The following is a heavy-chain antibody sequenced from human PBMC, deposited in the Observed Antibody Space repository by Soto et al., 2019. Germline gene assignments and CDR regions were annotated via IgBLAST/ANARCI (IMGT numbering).Heavy chain of an antibody. Sequence: QITLKESGPTLGKPTQTLTLTCTFSGFSLSTSGVGVGWIRQPPGKALEWLALIYWDDDKRYSPSLKSRLTITNDTSKNQVDITMTNMDPVDTATYYCAHRRAGDYIRRHGMDVWGQGTTLTVSS. J-gene: IGHJ6*02. CDR3: AHRRAGDYIRRHGMDV. D-gene: IGHD4-17*01. CDR1: GFSLSTSGVG. V-gene: IGHV2-5*02. CDR2: IYWDDDK.